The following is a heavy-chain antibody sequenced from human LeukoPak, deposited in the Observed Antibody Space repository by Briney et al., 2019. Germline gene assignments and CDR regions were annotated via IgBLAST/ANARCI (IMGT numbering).Heavy chain of an antibody. Sequence: ASVKVSCKASGGTFSSYAISWVRQAPGQGLEWMGGIIPIFGTANYAQKFQRRVTITTDESTSTAYMELSSLRSEDTAVYYCARSGAGVAGTAPFEYWGQGTLVTVSS. J-gene: IGHJ4*02. CDR1: GGTFSSYA. V-gene: IGHV1-69*05. D-gene: IGHD6-19*01. CDR3: ARSGAGVAGTAPFEY. CDR2: IIPIFGTA.